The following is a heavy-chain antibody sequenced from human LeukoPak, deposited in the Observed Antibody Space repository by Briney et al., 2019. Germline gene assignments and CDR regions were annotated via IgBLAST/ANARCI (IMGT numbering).Heavy chain of an antibody. J-gene: IGHJ6*03. CDR1: GYTFTSYG. CDR3: AWAYSSGWYSYYYYYYYMDV. CDR2: ISAYNGNT. D-gene: IGHD6-19*01. Sequence: GASVKVSCKASGYTFTSYGISWVRQAPGQGLEWMGWISAYNGNTNYAQKLQGRVTMTTDTSTSTAYMELRSLRSDDTAVYYCAWAYSSGWYSYYYYYYYMDVWGKGTTVTVSS. V-gene: IGHV1-18*01.